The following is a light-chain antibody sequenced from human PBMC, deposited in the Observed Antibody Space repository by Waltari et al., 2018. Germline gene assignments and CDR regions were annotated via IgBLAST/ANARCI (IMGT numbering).Light chain of an antibody. J-gene: IGKJ5*01. V-gene: IGKV3-11*01. Sequence: EVVLTQSPATLSLSPGERATLSCRASQSVSNYLAWYQQKPGQAPRLLIYDASNRATGIPARFSCSGSGTDFTLTISSLEPEDFAVYYCQQRKFWPPITIGQGTRLESK. CDR3: QQRKFWPPIT. CDR2: DAS. CDR1: QSVSNY.